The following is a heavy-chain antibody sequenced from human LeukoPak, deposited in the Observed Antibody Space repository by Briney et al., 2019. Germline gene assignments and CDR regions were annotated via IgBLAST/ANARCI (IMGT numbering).Heavy chain of an antibody. CDR1: GFTFSSYE. J-gene: IGHJ3*02. V-gene: IGHV3-48*03. D-gene: IGHD3-10*01. CDR2: ISSSGSTI. Sequence: PGGSLRLSCAASGFTFSSYEMNWVRQAPGKGLEWVSYISSSGSTIYYADSVKGRFTISRDNAKNTLYLQMNSLRAEDTAVYYCATYHTDYYGSGSRDAFDIWGQGTMVTVSS. CDR3: ATYHTDYYGSGSRDAFDI.